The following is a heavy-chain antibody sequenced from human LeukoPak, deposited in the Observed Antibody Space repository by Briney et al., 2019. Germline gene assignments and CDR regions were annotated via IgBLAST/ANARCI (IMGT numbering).Heavy chain of an antibody. J-gene: IGHJ4*02. V-gene: IGHV4-59*08. Sequence: SETLSLTCTVSGGSISSYYWSWIRQPPGKGLEWIGYIYYSGSTNYNPSLRSRVTISVDTSKNQFSLKLSSVTAADTAVYYCARAIEVGAMTPFDYWGQGTLVTVSS. CDR1: GGSISSYY. D-gene: IGHD1-26*01. CDR2: IYYSGST. CDR3: ARAIEVGAMTPFDY.